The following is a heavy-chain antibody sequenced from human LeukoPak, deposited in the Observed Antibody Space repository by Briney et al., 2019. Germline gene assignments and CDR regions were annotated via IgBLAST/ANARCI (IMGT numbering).Heavy chain of an antibody. CDR1: AINVTTNY. D-gene: IGHD6-19*01. J-gene: IGHJ4*02. Sequence: GGSLRLSCAASAINVTTNYMTWIRQAPGKGLEWVSLIYGDNAAYYAESVRGRFTISRDNSKNTLYLQMNSLRAEDTAVYYCARDSQWLVGYFDYWGQGTLVTVSS. CDR3: ARDSQWLVGYFDY. CDR2: IYGDNAA. V-gene: IGHV3-66*02.